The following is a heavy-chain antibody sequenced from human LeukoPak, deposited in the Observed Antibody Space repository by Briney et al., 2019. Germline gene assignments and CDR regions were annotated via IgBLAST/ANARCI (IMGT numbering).Heavy chain of an antibody. CDR1: GGSISSSSYY. Sequence: SETLSLTCTVSGGSISSSSYYWGWIRQPPWKGLEWIGSIYYSGSTYYNPSLKSRVTISVDTSKNQFSLKLSSVTAADTAVYYCARHKRPPRYSSGWYMDYWGQGTLVTVSS. J-gene: IGHJ4*02. CDR3: ARHKRPPRYSSGWYMDY. V-gene: IGHV4-39*01. D-gene: IGHD6-19*01. CDR2: IYYSGST.